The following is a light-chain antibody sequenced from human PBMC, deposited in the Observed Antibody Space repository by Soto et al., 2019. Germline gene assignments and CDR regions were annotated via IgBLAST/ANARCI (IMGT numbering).Light chain of an antibody. J-gene: IGKJ1*01. V-gene: IGKV1-5*03. CDR1: QSISSW. CDR3: QQYNSLWT. Sequence: DIQMTQSPSTLSASVGDRVTITCRASQSISSWLAWYQQKPGKAPKLLIYKASSLESGVPSRFSGSGSGTEFTLTISSLQPDYFATYYRQQYNSLWTFGQGTKVEIK. CDR2: KAS.